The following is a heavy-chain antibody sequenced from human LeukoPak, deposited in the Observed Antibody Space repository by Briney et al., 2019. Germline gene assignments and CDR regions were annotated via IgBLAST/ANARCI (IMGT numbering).Heavy chain of an antibody. D-gene: IGHD1-26*01. CDR2: ISYSGST. CDR1: GGSISSYY. Sequence: SETLSLTCTISGGSISSYYWSWIRQPPGKGLEWIGYISYSGSTDYNPSLKSRVTISLNTSKNQFSLRLSSVTAADTAVYYCARETRLHSGSYSNDAFDIWGQGTMVTVSS. CDR3: ARETRLHSGSYSNDAFDI. V-gene: IGHV4-59*01. J-gene: IGHJ3*02.